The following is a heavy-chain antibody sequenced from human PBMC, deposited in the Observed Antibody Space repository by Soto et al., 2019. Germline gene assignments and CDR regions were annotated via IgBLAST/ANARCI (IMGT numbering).Heavy chain of an antibody. CDR3: ATGYYYDSSGNDKNWFDP. CDR1: GYTLTELS. Sequence: GASVKVSCKVSGYTLTELSMHWVRQAPGKGLEWMGGFDPEDGEKIYAQKFQGRVTMTEDTSTDTAYMELSSLRSEDTAVYYCATGYYYDSSGNDKNWFDPWGQGTLVTVS. CDR2: FDPEDGEK. D-gene: IGHD3-22*01. J-gene: IGHJ5*02. V-gene: IGHV1-24*01.